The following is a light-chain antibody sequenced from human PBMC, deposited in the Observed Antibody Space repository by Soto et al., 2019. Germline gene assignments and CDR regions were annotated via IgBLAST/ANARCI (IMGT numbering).Light chain of an antibody. CDR1: SSDVGGYNH. Sequence: QSVRTQPASVSGSPGQSITISCTGTSSDVGGYNHVSWYQQHPGKAPKLIIHDVSDRPSGVSNRFSGSKSGNTASLTISGLQAEDEADYYCSSYTSSSTVVFGGGTKLTVL. CDR2: DVS. CDR3: SSYTSSSTVV. V-gene: IGLV2-14*01. J-gene: IGLJ2*01.